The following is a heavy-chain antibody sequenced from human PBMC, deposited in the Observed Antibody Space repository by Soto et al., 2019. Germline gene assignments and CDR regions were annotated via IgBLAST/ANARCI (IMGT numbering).Heavy chain of an antibody. CDR3: ARTYYDFWSGELRGLHYFDY. CDR1: GYTFTSYG. V-gene: IGHV1-18*04. D-gene: IGHD3-3*01. Sequence: ASVKVSCKASGYTFTSYGISWVRQAPGQGLEWMGWISAYNGNTNYAQKLQGRVTMTTDTSTSTAYMELRSLRSDDTAVYYCARTYYDFWSGELRGLHYFDYWGQGTLVTVSS. CDR2: ISAYNGNT. J-gene: IGHJ4*02.